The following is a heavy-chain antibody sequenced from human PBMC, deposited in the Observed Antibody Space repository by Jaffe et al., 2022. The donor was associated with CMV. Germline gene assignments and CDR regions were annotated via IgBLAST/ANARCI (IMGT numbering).Heavy chain of an antibody. CDR3: AREALGYSGYDQAYYGMDV. D-gene: IGHD5-12*01. Sequence: QVQLVQSGAEVKKPGASVKVSCKASGYTFTSYDINWVRQATGQGLEWMGWMNPNSGNTGYAQKFQGRVTMTRNTSISTAYMELSSLRSEDTAVYYCAREALGYSGYDQAYYGMDVWGQGTTVTVSS. CDR1: GYTFTSYD. V-gene: IGHV1-8*01. J-gene: IGHJ6*02. CDR2: MNPNSGNT.